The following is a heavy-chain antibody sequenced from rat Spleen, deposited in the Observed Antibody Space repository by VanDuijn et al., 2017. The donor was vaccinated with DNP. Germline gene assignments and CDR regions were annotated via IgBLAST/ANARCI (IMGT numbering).Heavy chain of an antibody. J-gene: IGHJ2*01. CDR2: ISTSGSRT. V-gene: IGHV5-27*01. CDR3: ATEDYGYPFAY. CDR1: GFTFSNYY. Sequence: EVQLVESGGGLVQPGRSLKLSCGASGFTFSNYYMAWVRQAPQKGLEWVATISTSGSRTYYADSVKGRFTISRDKAKSSLYLQMNSLKSEDTATYYCATEDYGYPFAYWGQGVMVTVSS. D-gene: IGHD1-6*01.